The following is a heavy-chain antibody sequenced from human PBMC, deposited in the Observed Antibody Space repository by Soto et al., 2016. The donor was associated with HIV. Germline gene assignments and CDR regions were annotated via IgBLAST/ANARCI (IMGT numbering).Heavy chain of an antibody. V-gene: IGHV1-8*03. D-gene: IGHD2-2*01. J-gene: IGHJ3*02. CDR3: ARTQAVVVPAARAFDI. CDR2: MNPNSGNT. Sequence: QVQLVQSGAEVKKPGASVKVSCKASGYTFNSYDINWVRQATGQGLEWMGWMNPNSGNTGYAQKFQGRVTITRNTSISTAYMELSSLRSEDTAVYYCARTQAVVVPAARAFDIWGQGTMVTVSS. CDR1: GYTFNSYD.